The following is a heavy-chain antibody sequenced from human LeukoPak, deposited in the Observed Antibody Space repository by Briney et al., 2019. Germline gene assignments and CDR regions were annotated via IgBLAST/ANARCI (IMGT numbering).Heavy chain of an antibody. Sequence: ASVKVSCKASGYTFTGYYMHWVRQAHGQGLEWMGRINPNSGGTNYAQKFQGRVTMTRDTSISTAYMELSRLRSDDTAVYYCASLVGYNSVDYYFDYWGQGTLVTVSS. CDR2: INPNSGGT. V-gene: IGHV1-2*06. D-gene: IGHD5-24*01. J-gene: IGHJ4*02. CDR3: ASLVGYNSVDYYFDY. CDR1: GYTFTGYY.